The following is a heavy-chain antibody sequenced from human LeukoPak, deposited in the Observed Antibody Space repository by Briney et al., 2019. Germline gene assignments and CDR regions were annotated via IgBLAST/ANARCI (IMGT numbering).Heavy chain of an antibody. D-gene: IGHD1-26*01. CDR3: ARTSATGATYFDS. Sequence: PSETLSLTCTVSGGSISTYYWIWIRQPAGKGLEWIGRIYSSGNTHYNPSLESRVTMSVDTSKNQFSLKVRYVTAADTAVYYCARTSATGATYFDSWGQGTLVTVSS. CDR1: GGSISTYY. CDR2: IYSSGNT. V-gene: IGHV4-4*07. J-gene: IGHJ4*02.